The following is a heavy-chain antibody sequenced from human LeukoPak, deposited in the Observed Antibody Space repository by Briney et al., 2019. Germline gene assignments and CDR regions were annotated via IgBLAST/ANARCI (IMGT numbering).Heavy chain of an antibody. V-gene: IGHV3-48*01. CDR3: ARELRFLEWLNKRDWFDP. CDR1: GFTFSSYR. J-gene: IGHJ5*02. D-gene: IGHD3-3*01. CDR2: ISSSSSII. Sequence: PGGSLRLSCAASGFTFSSYRMNWVRQAPGKGLEWVSYISSSSSIIYYADSVKGRFTISRDNAKNSLYLQMNSLRAEDTAVYYCARELRFLEWLNKRDWFDPWGQGTLVTVSS.